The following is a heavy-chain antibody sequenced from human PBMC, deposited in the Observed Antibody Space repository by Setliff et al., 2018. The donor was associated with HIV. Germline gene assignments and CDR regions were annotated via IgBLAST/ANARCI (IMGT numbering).Heavy chain of an antibody. CDR3: SRGHLYDTLTGFYFDY. CDR2: IFNSGST. D-gene: IGHD3-9*01. CDR1: GGSISSDSSS. V-gene: IGHV4-31*03. J-gene: IGHJ4*02. Sequence: LSLTCTVSGGSISSDSSSWTWIRQHPGKGLEWIGCIFNSGSTHYKPSLKSRLTISLDTSKSQFSLNLRSVTAADTAVYYCSRGHLYDTLTGFYFDYWGQGALVTVSS.